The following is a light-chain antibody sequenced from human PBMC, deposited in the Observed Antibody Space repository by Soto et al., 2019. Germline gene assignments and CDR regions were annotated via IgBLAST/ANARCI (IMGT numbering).Light chain of an antibody. CDR1: QSVSSSY. V-gene: IGKV3-20*01. CDR3: QQNYISPFT. CDR2: GAS. J-gene: IGKJ2*01. Sequence: EIVLTQSPGTLSLSPGERATLSCRASQSVSSSYLAWYKQKPGQAPRLLIYGASSRAAGIPDRFSGSGSGTDFTLTISRLEPEDFAVYYCQQNYISPFTFGQGTKLEIK.